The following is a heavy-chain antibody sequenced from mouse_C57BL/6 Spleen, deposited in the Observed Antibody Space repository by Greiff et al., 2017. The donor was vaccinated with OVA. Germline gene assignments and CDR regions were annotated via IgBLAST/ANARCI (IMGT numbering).Heavy chain of an antibody. D-gene: IGHD2-2*01. CDR1: GYTFTSYW. CDR3: ARSGMVPSYWYFDV. CDR2: INPSNGGT. V-gene: IGHV1-53*01. Sequence: QVQLQQPGTELVKPGASVKLSCKASGYTFTSYWMHWVKQRPGQGLEWIGKINPSNGGTNYNEKFKSKATLTVDKASSTAYMQLSSLTSEDSAVYYCARSGMVPSYWYFDVWGTGTTVTVSS. J-gene: IGHJ1*03.